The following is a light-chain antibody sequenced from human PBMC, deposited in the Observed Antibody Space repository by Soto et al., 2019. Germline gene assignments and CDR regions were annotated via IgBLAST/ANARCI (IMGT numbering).Light chain of an antibody. V-gene: IGLV1-47*01. Sequence: QLVLTQPPSASGTPGQRVTISCSGSSSNIGSNYVYWYQQLPGTAPKLLIYRNNQRPSGVPDRFSGSKSGTSASLAISGLRSKDEADYYCASWDDSLSGVVFGGGTQLTVL. CDR1: SSNIGSNY. CDR2: RNN. J-gene: IGLJ2*01. CDR3: ASWDDSLSGVV.